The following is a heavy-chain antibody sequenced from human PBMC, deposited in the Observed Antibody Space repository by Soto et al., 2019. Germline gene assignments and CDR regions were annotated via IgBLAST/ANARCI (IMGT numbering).Heavy chain of an antibody. D-gene: IGHD3-22*01. CDR2: VDASGNT. V-gene: IGHV4-4*07. CDR3: ARDVGGSVVPHWFDP. Sequence: QVQLQESGPGLVKASETLSLSCTVSGHSISADYWSWIRQPAGKRLEWIGRVDASGNTNYNPSLMSRVTMSFDTSKNQFILKVRSVTAADTAMYFCARDVGGSVVPHWFDPWGQGALVTVSS. J-gene: IGHJ5*02. CDR1: GHSISADY.